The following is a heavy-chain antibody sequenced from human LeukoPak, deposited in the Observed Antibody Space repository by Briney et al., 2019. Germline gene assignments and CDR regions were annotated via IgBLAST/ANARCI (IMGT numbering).Heavy chain of an antibody. CDR3: ARVDTAMVTNWFDP. J-gene: IGHJ5*02. D-gene: IGHD5-18*01. V-gene: IGHV4-30-4*08. Sequence: PSETLSLTCNVSGGSINTANYYWTWIRQPPGKGLEWIGYISYSGTPYYNPSLKSRVTISVDTSKNQFSLKLSSVTAADTAVYYCARVDTAMVTNWFDPWGQGTLVTVSS. CDR1: GGSINTANYY. CDR2: ISYSGTP.